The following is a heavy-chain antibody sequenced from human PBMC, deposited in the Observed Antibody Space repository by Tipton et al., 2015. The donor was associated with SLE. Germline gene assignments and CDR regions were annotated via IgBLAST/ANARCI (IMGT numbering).Heavy chain of an antibody. CDR3: ATQSGGNYTYSHMDV. J-gene: IGHJ6*03. Sequence: SLRLSCAASGFSFSHNYPMHWVRQAPGKGLEWVAVISYDGSNIYYTDSVTGRFTISRDNSKNTLYLQMNSLRVEDTAVYYCATQSGGNYTYSHMDVWGKGTTVTVSS. V-gene: IGHV3-30*04. D-gene: IGHD6-25*01. CDR1: GFSFSHNYP. CDR2: ISYDGSNI.